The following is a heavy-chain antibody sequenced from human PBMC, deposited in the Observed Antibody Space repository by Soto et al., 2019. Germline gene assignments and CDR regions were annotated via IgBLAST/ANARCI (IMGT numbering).Heavy chain of an antibody. Sequence: QVQLVQSGAEVKKPGASVKVSCKASGYTFTGYYMHWVRQAPGQGLEWMGWINPNSGVTNYAQKFQGRVTITADESTSTAYMELSSLRSEDTAVYYCASPTEYYDFWSGRRASYYGMDVWGQGTTVTVSS. CDR1: GYTFTGYY. CDR3: ASPTEYYDFWSGRRASYYGMDV. V-gene: IGHV1-2*02. J-gene: IGHJ6*02. CDR2: INPNSGVT. D-gene: IGHD3-3*01.